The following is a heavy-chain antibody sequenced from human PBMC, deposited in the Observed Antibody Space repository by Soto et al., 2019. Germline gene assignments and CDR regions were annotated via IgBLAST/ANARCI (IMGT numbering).Heavy chain of an antibody. V-gene: IGHV1-69*02. Sequence: QVQLVQSGAEVKKPGSSVKVSCKASGGTFSSYTISWVRQAPGQGLEWMGRIIPILGIANYAQKFQGRVTITADKSTSTAYMELSSLRSEDTAVYYCARLNWGRDYWYVDLWGRGTLVTVSS. CDR1: GGTFSSYT. J-gene: IGHJ2*01. CDR3: ARLNWGRDYWYVDL. D-gene: IGHD3-16*01. CDR2: IIPILGIA.